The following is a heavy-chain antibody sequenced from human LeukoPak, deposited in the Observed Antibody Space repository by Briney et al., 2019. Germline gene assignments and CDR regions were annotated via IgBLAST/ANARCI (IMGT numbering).Heavy chain of an antibody. D-gene: IGHD6-13*01. Sequence: GGSLRLSCAASGFTLSAYGMHWVRQAPGKGLEWVSVFHSGGKTYYVDSVKGRFTISRDTSKNTLYLQMSSLRAEDTAIYFCARGQRAAAGFDYWGQGTLVTVSS. CDR3: ARGQRAAAGFDY. V-gene: IGHV3-66*01. CDR2: FHSGGKT. J-gene: IGHJ4*02. CDR1: GFTLSAYG.